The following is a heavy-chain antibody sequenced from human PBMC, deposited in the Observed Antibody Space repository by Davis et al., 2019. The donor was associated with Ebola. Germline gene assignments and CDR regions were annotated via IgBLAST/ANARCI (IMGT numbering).Heavy chain of an antibody. CDR3: ARDDWNQNWFDP. Sequence: AASVKVSCKTSGYSFITYGISWVRQAPGQGLEWMGGIIPIFGTANYAQKFQGRVTITADKSTSTAYMELSSLRSEDTAVYYCARDDWNQNWFDPWGQGTLVTVSS. D-gene: IGHD1-1*01. CDR1: GYSFITYG. CDR2: IIPIFGTA. V-gene: IGHV1-69*06. J-gene: IGHJ5*02.